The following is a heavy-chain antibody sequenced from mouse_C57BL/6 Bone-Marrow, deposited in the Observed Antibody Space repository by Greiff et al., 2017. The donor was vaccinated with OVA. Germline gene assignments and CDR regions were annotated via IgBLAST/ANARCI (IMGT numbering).Heavy chain of an antibody. D-gene: IGHD5-1*01. V-gene: IGHV1-64*01. CDR2: IHPNSGST. CDR3: ARSLVPYYYGDY. CDR1: GYTFTSYW. J-gene: IGHJ2*01. Sequence: QVQLQQPGAELVKPGASVKLSCKASGYTFTSYWMHWVKQRPGQGLEWIGMIHPNSGSTNYNEKFKSKATLTVDKSSSTAYMQRSSLTSEDSAVYYCARSLVPYYYGDYWGQGTTLTVSS.